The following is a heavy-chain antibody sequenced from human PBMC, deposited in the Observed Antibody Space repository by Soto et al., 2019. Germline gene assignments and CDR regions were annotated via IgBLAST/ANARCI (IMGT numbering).Heavy chain of an antibody. J-gene: IGHJ4*02. Sequence: PGGSLRLSCAASGFTFSSYAMSWVRQAPGKGLEWVSAISGSGGSTYYADSVKGRFTISRDNSKNTLYLQMNSLRAEDTAVYYCANGYLGGGMYSSSWSPGDYWGQGTLVTVSS. V-gene: IGHV3-23*01. D-gene: IGHD6-13*01. CDR2: ISGSGGST. CDR3: ANGYLGGGMYSSSWSPGDY. CDR1: GFTFSSYA.